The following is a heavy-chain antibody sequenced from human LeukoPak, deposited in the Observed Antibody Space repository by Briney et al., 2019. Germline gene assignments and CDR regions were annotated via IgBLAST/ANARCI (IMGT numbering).Heavy chain of an antibody. Sequence: SETLSLTCTVSGGSISTTNYYWGWIRQPPGKGLEWIGSIYYSGSTYYNPSLNSRVTISAATSKNQFSLNLSSVTAADTAVYFCARNMADSALEFDFWGQGTLLTVSS. CDR1: GGSISTTNYY. CDR3: ARNMADSALEFDF. J-gene: IGHJ4*02. V-gene: IGHV4-39*01. CDR2: IYYSGST. D-gene: IGHD3-3*02.